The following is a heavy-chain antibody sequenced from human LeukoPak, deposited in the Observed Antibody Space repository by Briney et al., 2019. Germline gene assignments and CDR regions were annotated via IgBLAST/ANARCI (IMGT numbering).Heavy chain of an antibody. CDR2: ISSSGSS. V-gene: IGHV4-4*09. D-gene: IGHD4-23*01. J-gene: IGHJ4*02. Sequence: SETLSLTFTVSVGSINSYYWSWIRQPPGKGLEYIGYISSSGSSNYNPSLRSRVTISVHTSKNQFSLRLSSVTAADTAVYYCARDGGNSPFDYWGQGTLVTVSS. CDR1: VGSINSYY. CDR3: ARDGGNSPFDY.